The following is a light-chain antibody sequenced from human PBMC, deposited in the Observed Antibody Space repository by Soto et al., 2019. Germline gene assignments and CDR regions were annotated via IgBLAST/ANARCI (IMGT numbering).Light chain of an antibody. Sequence: QSALTQPRSVSGSPGQSVTISCTGTSSDFGGYNYVSWYQHHPGKAPKLMIYDVSERPSGVPDRFSGSKSGNTASLTISGLQAEEEAYYYCCSYAGTFYVFGTGTKGTVL. J-gene: IGLJ1*01. V-gene: IGLV2-11*01. CDR1: SSDFGGYNY. CDR3: CSYAGTFYV. CDR2: DVS.